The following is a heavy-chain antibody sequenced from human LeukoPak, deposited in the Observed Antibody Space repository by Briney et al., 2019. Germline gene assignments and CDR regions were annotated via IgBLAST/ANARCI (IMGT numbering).Heavy chain of an antibody. V-gene: IGHV4-39*02. D-gene: IGHD3-22*01. CDR3: ARETKTFYFDSSAYYPYYFDS. CDR2: IYYSGDT. J-gene: IGHJ4*02. Sequence: SETLSLTCTVSGGSISSNSCYWGWLRQPPGKGLEWIGSIYYSGDTYYNPSPKSRVTISVNTSKNQFSLKLSSVTAADTAVYYCARETKTFYFDSSAYYPYYFDSWGQGTLVTVSS. CDR1: GGSISSNSCY.